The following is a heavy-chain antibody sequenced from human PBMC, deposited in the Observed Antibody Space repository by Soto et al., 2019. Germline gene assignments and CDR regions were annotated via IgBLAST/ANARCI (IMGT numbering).Heavy chain of an antibody. V-gene: IGHV4-59*01. CDR3: ARGFRGGISYYYMDV. J-gene: IGHJ6*03. D-gene: IGHD2-15*01. CDR2: IYYSGST. CDR1: GGSISSYY. Sequence: PSETLSLTCTVSGGSISSYYWSWIRQPPGKGLEWIGYIYYSGSTNYNPSLKSRVTISVDTSKNQFSLKLSSVTAADTAVYYCARGFRGGISYYYMDVWGKGTTVTV.